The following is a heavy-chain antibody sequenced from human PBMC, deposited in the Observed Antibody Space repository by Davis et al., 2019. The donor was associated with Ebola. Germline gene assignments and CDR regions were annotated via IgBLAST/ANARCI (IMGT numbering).Heavy chain of an antibody. V-gene: IGHV1-3*01. CDR1: GYTFTSYG. CDR3: ASEYQLLYPTTVYYGMDV. J-gene: IGHJ6*02. Sequence: ASVKVSCKASGYTFTSYGISWVRQAPGQGLEWMGWINAGNGNTKYSQKFQGRVTITRDTSASTAYLEVSSLRSEDTAVYYCASEYQLLYPTTVYYGMDVWGQGTTVTVSS. D-gene: IGHD2-2*02. CDR2: INAGNGNT.